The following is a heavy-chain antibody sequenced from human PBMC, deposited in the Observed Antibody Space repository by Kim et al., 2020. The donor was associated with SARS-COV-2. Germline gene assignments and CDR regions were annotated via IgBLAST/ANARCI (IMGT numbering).Heavy chain of an antibody. V-gene: IGHV3-7*01. J-gene: IGHJ4*02. CDR1: GFSFSTVW. CDR3: TTGGGNLAK. CDR2: IKQDGGEK. Sequence: GGSLRLSCVGSGFSFSTVWLSWVRQAPGKGLEWVCNIKQDGGEKYYVDSVKGRFTISRDNARKSLYLEMNSLRAEDTAVYYCTTGGGNLAKWGQGTAVTVSS. D-gene: IGHD1-1*01.